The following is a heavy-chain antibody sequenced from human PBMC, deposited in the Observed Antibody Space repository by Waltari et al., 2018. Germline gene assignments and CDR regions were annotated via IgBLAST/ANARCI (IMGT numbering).Heavy chain of an antibody. J-gene: IGHJ3*01. CDR1: GFGCSNYA. Sequence: EVQLLESGGGLVQPGGSLGLSCAASGFGCSNYARGWVRPAPGTGLEWVSYIRGGGAGTLYADSVKGRFTISRDNSKNTLHLQMNSLRAEDTAPYYCAKCSSSWGNDAFDVWGQGTMVAVSS. V-gene: IGHV3-23*01. CDR3: AKCSSSWGNDAFDV. CDR2: IRGGGAGT. D-gene: IGHD6-13*01.